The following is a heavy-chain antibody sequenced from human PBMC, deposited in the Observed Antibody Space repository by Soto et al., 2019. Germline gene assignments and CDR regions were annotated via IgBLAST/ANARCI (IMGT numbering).Heavy chain of an antibody. CDR2: MSSGGRT. CDR1: GGSISSDSSY. Sequence: PSETLSLTCTVSGGSISSDSSYWDWVRQPPGKGLEWIGTMSSGGRTLYSPSLRGRVTLSVDTSKNHFSLRLSSVTAADTAVYYCARRAVLGGSGWPNYFDYWGQGTLVTVSS. V-gene: IGHV4-39*01. D-gene: IGHD6-19*01. J-gene: IGHJ4*02. CDR3: ARRAVLGGSGWPNYFDY.